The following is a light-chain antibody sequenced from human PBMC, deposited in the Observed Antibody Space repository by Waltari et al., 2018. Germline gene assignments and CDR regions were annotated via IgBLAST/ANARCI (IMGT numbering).Light chain of an antibody. CDR3: VLYMGSGWV. CDR1: SGSVDISHY. Sequence: QTVVTQEPSFSLSPGWPFPRTCCLTSGSVDISHYSGWYQHTPGQSPLTLIYNTNVRSSGVPGRFSCTILGNKAALTSTGAQADDEADYYCVLYMGSGWVFGGGTRLTVL. CDR2: NTN. V-gene: IGLV8-61*01. J-gene: IGLJ3*02.